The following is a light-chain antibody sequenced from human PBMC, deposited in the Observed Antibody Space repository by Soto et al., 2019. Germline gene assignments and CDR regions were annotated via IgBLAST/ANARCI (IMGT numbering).Light chain of an antibody. CDR1: QSVTSNY. CDR3: HQYGRSPGT. J-gene: IGKJ1*01. V-gene: IGKV3-20*01. Sequence: EIVLTQSPGTLSSSPGERATLSCRASQSVTSNYLAWYQQKSGQAPRLLIWGASIRATDLPDRFSGGGSGTAFTLTISRLEAEDFAVYYCHQYGRSPGTFGQGTTVEIK. CDR2: GAS.